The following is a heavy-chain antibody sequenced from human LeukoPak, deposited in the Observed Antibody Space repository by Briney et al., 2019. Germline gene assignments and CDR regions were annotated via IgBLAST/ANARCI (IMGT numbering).Heavy chain of an antibody. CDR1: GGSLISYF. D-gene: IGHD5-24*01. CDR3: ARDPGDGYNLGNWFDP. Sequence: EPLSLTCTVSGGSLISYFWRWIRQPPGKGRERVGYIYYSGSTNYYPCLKSRVTISVDTSKNQFSLKLSSVTAADTAVYYCARDPGDGYNLGNWFDPWGQGTLVTVSS. J-gene: IGHJ5*02. CDR2: IYYSGST. V-gene: IGHV4-59*01.